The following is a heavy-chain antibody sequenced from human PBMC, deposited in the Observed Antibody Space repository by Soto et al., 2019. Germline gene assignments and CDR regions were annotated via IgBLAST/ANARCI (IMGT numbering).Heavy chain of an antibody. V-gene: IGHV3-33*01. J-gene: IGHJ3*01. CDR1: GLTLSNYG. Sequence: QVQLVESGGGVVQPERSLRLSCVATGLTLSNYGIHWVRQAPGRGLEWVAVIWHDGSQKYSADSVRGRFTISRDNSKNTVYLQMNSLRAEDTAVYYCEGRDDPFHVWGQGTMVTVSS. CDR3: EGRDDPFHV. CDR2: IWHDGSQK.